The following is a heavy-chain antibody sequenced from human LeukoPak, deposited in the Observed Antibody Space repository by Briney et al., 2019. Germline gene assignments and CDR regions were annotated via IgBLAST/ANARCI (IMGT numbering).Heavy chain of an antibody. CDR1: GFTFSRYS. D-gene: IGHD5-18*01. J-gene: IGHJ5*02. CDR3: ARGVLIQLWSRNNWFDP. Sequence: PGGSLRLSCAASGFTFSRYSMNWVRQAPGKGLEWVSSISISSNYIYYPDSLKGRFTISRDNAKNSLYLQMNSLRAEDTAVYYCARGVLIQLWSRNNWFDPWGQGTLVTVSS. CDR2: ISISSNYI. V-gene: IGHV3-21*01.